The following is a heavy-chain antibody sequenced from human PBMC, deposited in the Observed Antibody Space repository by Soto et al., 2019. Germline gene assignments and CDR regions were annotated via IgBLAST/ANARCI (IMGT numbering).Heavy chain of an antibody. CDR1: GERFTTYG. Sequence: ASVKVSCKASGERFTTYGISWVRQAPGQGLEWMGWISTYNTNTKYAPKFQGRLLLTTDTSTTTAHMELRSLRPDDTAVYYCARWAGQVRDYGGPFDYWGQGTLVTVS. CDR3: ARWAGQVRDYGGPFDY. V-gene: IGHV1-18*04. J-gene: IGHJ4*02. D-gene: IGHD4-17*01. CDR2: ISTYNTNT.